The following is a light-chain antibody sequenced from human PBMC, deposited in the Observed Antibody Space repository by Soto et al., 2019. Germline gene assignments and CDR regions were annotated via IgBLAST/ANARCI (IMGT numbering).Light chain of an antibody. CDR1: KLGDKY. CDR2: QDS. J-gene: IGLJ2*01. CDR3: QAWDNSTVV. Sequence: SYELSQPPSVSVSPRQTASITCSGDKLGDKYASWYQQKPGQSPVLVIYQDSKRPSGIPERFSGSNSGNTATLTISGTQAMDEADYYCQAWDNSTVVFGGGTKVTVL. V-gene: IGLV3-1*01.